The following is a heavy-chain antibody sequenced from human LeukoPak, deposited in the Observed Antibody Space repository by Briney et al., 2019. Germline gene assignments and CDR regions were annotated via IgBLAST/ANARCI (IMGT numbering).Heavy chain of an antibody. J-gene: IGHJ4*02. CDR2: INRSGST. V-gene: IGHV4-34*01. D-gene: IGHD2-21*02. CDR1: GGSLSYYY. Sequence: SETLSLTCAVYGGSLSYYYWSWIRQSPEKGLEWIGEINRSGSTNYNPSLKSRVTISVDTSKNQFSLKLSSVAAADTAVYYCARGGFYCGDDCYVDYWGQGTLVTVSS. CDR3: ARGGFYCGDDCYVDY.